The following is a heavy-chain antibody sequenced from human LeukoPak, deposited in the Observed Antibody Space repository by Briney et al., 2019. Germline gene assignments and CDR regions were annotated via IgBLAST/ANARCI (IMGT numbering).Heavy chain of an antibody. CDR2: IYYSGST. J-gene: IGHJ4*02. CDR3: ARDNDSRDPPHFDY. Sequence: PGGSLRLPCAASGFTVSSNYMSWVRQPPGKGLEWIGSIYYSGSTYYNPSLKSRVTISVDTSKNQFSLKLSSVTAADTAVYYCARDNDSRDPPHFDYWGQGTLVTVSS. CDR1: GFTVSSNY. D-gene: IGHD3-16*01. V-gene: IGHV4-38-2*02.